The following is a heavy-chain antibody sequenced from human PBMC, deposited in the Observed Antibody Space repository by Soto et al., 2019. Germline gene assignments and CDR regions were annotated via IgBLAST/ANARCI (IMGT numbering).Heavy chain of an antibody. CDR2: ISPYDGNT. J-gene: IGHJ6*02. Sequence: QVHLVQSGAEVRRPGASVKVSCQTSGYTFTTYGVSWVRQAPGQGLQWMGWISPYDGNTHYAQCLQDRVTMTTNTSTNTAYMELRSLTSDETAVYYCARDLFSYEYILTDFYAYFGVDVWGQGTTVTVSS. V-gene: IGHV1-18*01. CDR1: GYTFTTYG. CDR3: ARDLFSYEYILTDFYAYFGVDV. D-gene: IGHD3-9*01.